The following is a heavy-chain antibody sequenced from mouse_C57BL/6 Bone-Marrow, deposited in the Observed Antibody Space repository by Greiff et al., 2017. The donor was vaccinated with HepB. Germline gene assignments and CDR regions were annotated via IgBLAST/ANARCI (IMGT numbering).Heavy chain of an antibody. CDR2: FYPGSGSI. D-gene: IGHD1-1*01. J-gene: IGHJ4*01. V-gene: IGHV1-62-2*01. CDR1: GYTFTEYT. CDR3: ARHALYYYGSRALRAMDY. Sequence: VKLQESGAELVKPGASVKLSCKASGYTFTEYTIHWVKQRSGQGLEWIGWFYPGSGSIKYNEKFKDKATLTADKSSSTVYMELSRLTSEDSAVYFCARHALYYYGSRALRAMDYWGQGTSVTVSS.